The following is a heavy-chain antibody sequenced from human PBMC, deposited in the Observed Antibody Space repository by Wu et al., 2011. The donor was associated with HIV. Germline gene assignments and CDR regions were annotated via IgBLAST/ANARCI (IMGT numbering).Heavy chain of an antibody. J-gene: IGHJ6*03. D-gene: IGHD3-10*01. V-gene: IGHV1-69*01. Sequence: FGTSNYAQTFQDRVTITADESTSTAYMVLSSLRSEDTAVYYCAREYMVRGTYYFYYMDVWGKGTTVTVSS. CDR3: AREYMVRGTYYFYYMDV. CDR2: FGTS.